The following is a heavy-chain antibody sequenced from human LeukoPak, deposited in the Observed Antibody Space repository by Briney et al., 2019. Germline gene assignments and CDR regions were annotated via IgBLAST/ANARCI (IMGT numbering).Heavy chain of an antibody. CDR2: ISSSSSYI. CDR3: ARDRVGATPVMDY. D-gene: IGHD1-26*01. CDR1: AFTFSSYS. Sequence: SGGSLRLSCAASAFTFSSYSMNWVRQAPGKGLEWVSSISSSSSYIYYADSVKGRFTISRDNAKNSLYLQMNSLRAEDTAVYYCARDRVGATPVMDYWGQGTLVTVSS. V-gene: IGHV3-21*01. J-gene: IGHJ4*02.